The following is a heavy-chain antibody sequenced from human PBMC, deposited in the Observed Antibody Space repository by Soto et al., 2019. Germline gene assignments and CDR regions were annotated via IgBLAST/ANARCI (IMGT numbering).Heavy chain of an antibody. J-gene: IGHJ3*02. V-gene: IGHV5-51*01. CDR3: ARYPTGDPPSDASDI. D-gene: IGHD7-27*01. Sequence: GESLKISCKGSGYSFTNYWIGWVRQMPGKGLEWMGIIYPGDFDTRYSPSFQGQVTISADKSISTAYLQWSSLKASDTAMYYCARYPTGDPPSDASDISGPATILTVSS. CDR1: GYSFTNYW. CDR2: IYPGDFDT.